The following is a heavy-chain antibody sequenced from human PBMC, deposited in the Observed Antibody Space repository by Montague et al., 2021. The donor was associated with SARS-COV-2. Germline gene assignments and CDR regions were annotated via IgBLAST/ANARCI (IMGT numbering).Heavy chain of an antibody. CDR3: ARENTVTTFGGPYYIDS. D-gene: IGHD4-17*01. CDR2: IYDSGST. V-gene: IGHV4-59*02. CDR1: GSSVRSYY. J-gene: IGHJ4*02. Sequence: ETLSLTCIVPGSSVRSYYWSWIRQPPGKGLEWIGYIYDSGSTNCNPSLKSRVTISVDTSKDQFSLKLSSVTAADTAVYYCARENTVTTFGGPYYIDSWGQGTLVTVSA.